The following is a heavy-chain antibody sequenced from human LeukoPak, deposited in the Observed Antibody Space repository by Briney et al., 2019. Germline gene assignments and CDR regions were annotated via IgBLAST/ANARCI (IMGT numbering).Heavy chain of an antibody. CDR2: INHHGSN. J-gene: IGHJ1*01. Sequence: KSAEPLSLTCAVYGVSFSGFYWRWMRQPPGRGLEWMGEINHHGSNTYHPSLRSRFTRSVDTSKNQFSLKLSSVTAGDTAVYYCGGAMYPRATWTLGQWGQGPLVTVPS. CDR3: GGAMYPRATWTLGQ. V-gene: IGHV4-34*01. CDR1: GVSFSGFY. D-gene: IGHD5-12*01.